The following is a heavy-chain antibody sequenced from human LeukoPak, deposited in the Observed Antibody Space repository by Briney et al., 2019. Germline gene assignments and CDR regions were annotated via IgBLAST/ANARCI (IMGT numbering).Heavy chain of an antibody. J-gene: IGHJ4*02. CDR2: IYHSGST. D-gene: IGHD4-17*01. Sequence: SETLSLTCAVSGYSIRSGDYRGWIRQSPGKGMEWIGSIYHSGSTHYNPSLNSRVTISVDTSKNQFSLMLSSVTAADTAVYYCARNRSVTTTPGFDHWGQGTLVTVSS. CDR1: GYSIRSGDY. V-gene: IGHV4-38-2*01. CDR3: ARNRSVTTTPGFDH.